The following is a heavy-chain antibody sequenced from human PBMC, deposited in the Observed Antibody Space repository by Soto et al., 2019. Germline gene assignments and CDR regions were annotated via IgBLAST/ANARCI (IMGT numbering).Heavy chain of an antibody. CDR1: GFTFSSYS. Sequence: GGSLRLSCAASGFTFSSYSMNWVRQAPGKGLEWVSSISSSSSYIYYADSVKGRFTISRDNAKNSLYLQMNSLRAEDTAVYYCARAFGLHLGELSGWGQGTLVTVSS. CDR2: ISSSSSYI. D-gene: IGHD3-16*02. CDR3: ARAFGLHLGELSG. J-gene: IGHJ4*02. V-gene: IGHV3-21*01.